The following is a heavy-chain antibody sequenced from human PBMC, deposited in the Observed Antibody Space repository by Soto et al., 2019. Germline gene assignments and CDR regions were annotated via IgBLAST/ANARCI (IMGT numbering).Heavy chain of an antibody. Sequence: SVKVSCKASGGTFSSYTISWVRQAPGQGLEWMGRIIPILGIANYAQKFQGRVTITADKSTSTAYMELSSLRSEDTAVYYCARESRDGYNFYYFDYWGQGTQVTVSS. D-gene: IGHD5-12*01. J-gene: IGHJ4*02. CDR3: ARESRDGYNFYYFDY. CDR1: GGTFSSYT. V-gene: IGHV1-69*04. CDR2: IIPILGIA.